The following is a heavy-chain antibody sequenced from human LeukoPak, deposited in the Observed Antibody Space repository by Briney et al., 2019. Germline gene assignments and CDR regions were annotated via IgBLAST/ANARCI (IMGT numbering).Heavy chain of an antibody. CDR3: ADLGTTYYYDHSTY. D-gene: IGHD3-22*01. J-gene: IGHJ4*02. V-gene: IGHV3-23*01. Sequence: PGGSLRLSCVASGFSFSNYAMSWVRQAPGKGLEWASGISGFGSSPYYADSVKGRFTISRDDSKNTLYLQMNSLRAEDTAVYYCADLGTTYYYDHSTYWGRGTLVTVSS. CDR2: ISGFGSSP. CDR1: GFSFSNYA.